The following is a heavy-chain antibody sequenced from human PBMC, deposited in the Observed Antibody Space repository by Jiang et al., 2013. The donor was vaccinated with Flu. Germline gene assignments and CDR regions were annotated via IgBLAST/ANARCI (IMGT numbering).Heavy chain of an antibody. CDR3: ARLYCSAGTCYSISV. Sequence: GAEVKKPGESLRISCQGSGYSFTSYWINWVRQMPGKGLEWMGTIDPTDSYTNYNPSFQGHVTISVDKSINTAYLHWSSLKASDTAMYYCARLYCSAGTCYSISVWGQGTLVTVSS. CDR2: IDPTDSYT. D-gene: IGHD2-15*01. CDR1: GYSFTSYW. J-gene: IGHJ4*02. V-gene: IGHV5-10-1*01.